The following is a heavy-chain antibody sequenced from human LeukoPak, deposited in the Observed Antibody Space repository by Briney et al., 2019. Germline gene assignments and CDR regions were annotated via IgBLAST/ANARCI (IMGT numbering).Heavy chain of an antibody. J-gene: IGHJ6*03. CDR1: GGSFSGYY. CDR2: INHSGST. CDR3: ARRRTTVTKSKYYYYYMDV. V-gene: IGHV4-34*01. D-gene: IGHD4-17*01. Sequence: PSETLSLTCAVYGGSFSGYYWSWIRQPPGKGLEWIGEINHSGSTNYNPSLKSRVTISVDTSKNQFSLRLSSVTAADTAVYYCARRRTTVTKSKYYYYYMDVWGKGTTVTVSS.